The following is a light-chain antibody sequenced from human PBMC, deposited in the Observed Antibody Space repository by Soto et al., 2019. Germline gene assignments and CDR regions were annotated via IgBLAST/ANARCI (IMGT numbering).Light chain of an antibody. V-gene: IGKV3-20*01. Sequence: EIVLTQSPATLSLSPGERATLSCRASQSINRHLAWYQQKPGQAPRLLIYGASSRATGIPDRFSGSGSGTEFTLTISSLQSEDFAVYYCHHYGGSPITFGQGTRLEIK. CDR2: GAS. CDR1: QSINRH. CDR3: HHYGGSPIT. J-gene: IGKJ5*01.